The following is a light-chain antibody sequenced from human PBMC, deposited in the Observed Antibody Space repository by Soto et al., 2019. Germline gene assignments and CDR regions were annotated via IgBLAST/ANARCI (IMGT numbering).Light chain of an antibody. CDR2: KAS. CDR1: QSIDSW. CDR3: QHYRTSPVT. V-gene: IGKV1-5*03. Sequence: DIQMTQSPSTLSASVGDRVTITCRASQSIDSWLAWYQQKPGKAPKVLIYKASSLETGVPSRFSGSGSGTDFTLSISSLQPDDFATYYCQHYRTSPVTFGQGTKVDIK. J-gene: IGKJ1*01.